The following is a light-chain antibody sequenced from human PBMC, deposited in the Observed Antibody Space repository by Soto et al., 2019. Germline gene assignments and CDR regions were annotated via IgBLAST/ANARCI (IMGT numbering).Light chain of an antibody. CDR2: DVS. J-gene: IGLJ3*02. CDR3: CSYAGTYTGV. V-gene: IGLV2-11*01. Sequence: QSVLTQPRSVSGSPGQSVTISCTGTSSDVGAYNYVSWYQQHPGKAPKLMIYDVSKRPSGVPDRFSGSKSGNTASLTISGLQAEDEADYHCCSYAGTYTGVFGGGTKLTVL. CDR1: SSDVGAYNY.